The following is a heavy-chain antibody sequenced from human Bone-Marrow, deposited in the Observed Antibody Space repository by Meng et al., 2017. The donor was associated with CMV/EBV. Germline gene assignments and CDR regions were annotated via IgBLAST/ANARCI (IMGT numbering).Heavy chain of an antibody. V-gene: IGHV1-46*01. D-gene: IGHD3-22*01. J-gene: IGHJ3*01. Sequence: ASVKVSCKASGYTFITYYIHWVRQAPGQGLEWMGRINPDGGTTTYSQKFQGGVTLTSDTSTNTVYMELSRLRYEDTAVYYCARDLVGYDAFDVWGQGTMGTVS. CDR3: ARDLVGYDAFDV. CDR2: INPDGGTT. CDR1: GYTFITYY.